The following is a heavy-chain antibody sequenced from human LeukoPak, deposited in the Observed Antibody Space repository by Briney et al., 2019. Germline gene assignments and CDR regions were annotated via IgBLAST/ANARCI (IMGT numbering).Heavy chain of an antibody. CDR2: ISGSGGST. Sequence: SGASLRLSCAASGFTFSSYAMSWVRQAPGKGLEWVSAISGSGGSTYYADSVKGRFTISRDNSKNTLYLQMNSLRAEDTAVYYCAKDRNLWGGSGSYFYIWGQGTMVTVSS. D-gene: IGHD3-10*01. CDR1: GFTFSSYA. V-gene: IGHV3-23*01. J-gene: IGHJ3*02. CDR3: AKDRNLWGGSGSYFYI.